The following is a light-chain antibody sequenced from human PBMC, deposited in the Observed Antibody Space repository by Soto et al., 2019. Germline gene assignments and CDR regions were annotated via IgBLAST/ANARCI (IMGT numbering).Light chain of an antibody. CDR2: EVT. V-gene: IGLV2-8*01. CDR3: QTWGTGMV. CDR1: SSDVGGYNY. J-gene: IGLJ2*01. Sequence: QSALTQPPSASGSLGQSVTISCTGTSSDVGGYNYVSWHQQHPGKAPKVMIYEVTKRPPGVPDRFSGSKSGNTASLTVSGLQAEDEADYYCQTWGTGMVFGGGTKLTVL.